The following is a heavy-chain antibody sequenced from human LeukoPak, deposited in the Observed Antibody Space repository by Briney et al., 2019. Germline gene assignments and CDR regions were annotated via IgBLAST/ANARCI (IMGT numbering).Heavy chain of an antibody. CDR2: IYPGDSDT. J-gene: IGHJ4*02. CDR3: ARQKGYCSGGSCYSDY. CDR1: GYSFTSYW. D-gene: IGHD2-15*01. V-gene: IGHV5-51*01. Sequence: GESLKISCKGSGYSFTSYWIGWVRQTPGKGLEWMGIIYPGDSDTRYSPSFQGQVTISADKSISTAYLQWSSLKASDTAMYYCARQKGYCSGGSCYSDYWGQGTLVTVSS.